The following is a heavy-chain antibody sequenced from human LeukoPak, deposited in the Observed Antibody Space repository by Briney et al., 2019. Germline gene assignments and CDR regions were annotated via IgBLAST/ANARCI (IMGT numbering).Heavy chain of an antibody. Sequence: GGSLRLSCAASGFTFSSYWMSWFRQAPGKGLEWVANIKQDGSEKYYVDSVKGRFTISRDNAKNSLYLQMNSLRAEDTAVYYCARMSGYCSRTSCYTPPFDYWGQGTLVTVSS. CDR2: IKQDGSEK. D-gene: IGHD2-2*02. J-gene: IGHJ4*02. V-gene: IGHV3-7*01. CDR3: ARMSGYCSRTSCYTPPFDY. CDR1: GFTFSSYW.